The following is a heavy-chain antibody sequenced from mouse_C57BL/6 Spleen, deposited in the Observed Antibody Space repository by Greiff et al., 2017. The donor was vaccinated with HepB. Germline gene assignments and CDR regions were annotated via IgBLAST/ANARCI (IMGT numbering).Heavy chain of an antibody. CDR2: ISSGSSTI. CDR3: ARGVYYGSSPFAY. V-gene: IGHV5-17*01. D-gene: IGHD1-1*01. Sequence: EVKLEESGGGLVKPGGSLKLSCAASGFTFSDYGMHWVRQAPEKGLEWVAYISSGSSTIYYADTVKGRFTISRDNAKNTLFLQMTSLRSEDTAMYYCARGVYYGSSPFAYWGQGTLVTVSA. CDR1: GFTFSDYG. J-gene: IGHJ3*01.